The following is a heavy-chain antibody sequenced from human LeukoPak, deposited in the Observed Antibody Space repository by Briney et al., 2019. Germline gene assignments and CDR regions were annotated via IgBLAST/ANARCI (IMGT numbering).Heavy chain of an antibody. V-gene: IGHV3-23*01. CDR3: AKVATWTYFDS. Sequence: PGGSLRLSCAASGFTFSNYAMGWVRQAPGKGLEWVSATSGSGGTTYYADSVKGRFTISRDNSKNMLYLQMNSLRAEDTAVYYCAKVATWTYFDSWGQGTLVTVSS. CDR1: GFTFSNYA. CDR2: TSGSGGTT. J-gene: IGHJ4*02. D-gene: IGHD3/OR15-3a*01.